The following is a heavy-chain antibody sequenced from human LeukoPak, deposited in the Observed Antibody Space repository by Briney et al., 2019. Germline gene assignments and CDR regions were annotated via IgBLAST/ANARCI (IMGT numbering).Heavy chain of an antibody. D-gene: IGHD4-23*01. V-gene: IGHV4-59*01. CDR2: IYYSGST. CDR1: GGSISSYY. J-gene: IGHJ5*02. CDR3: ARDYGGRWFDP. Sequence: SETLSLTCTVSGGSISSYYWSWIRQPPGKGLEWIGNIYYSGSTNYNPSLKSRVTISVDTSKNQFSLKLSSVTAADTAVYYCARDYGGRWFDPWGQGTLVTVSS.